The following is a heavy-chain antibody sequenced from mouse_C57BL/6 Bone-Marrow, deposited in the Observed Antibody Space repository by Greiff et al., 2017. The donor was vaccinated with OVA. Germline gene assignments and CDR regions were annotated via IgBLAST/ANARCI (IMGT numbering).Heavy chain of an antibody. J-gene: IGHJ1*03. V-gene: IGHV1-55*01. CDR3: ARTTTVVYWYFDV. D-gene: IGHD1-1*01. Sequence: QVQLQQPGAELVKPGASVKMSCKASGYTFTSYWITWVKQRPGQGLEWLGDIYPGSGSTNYNEKFTSKATLTVDTSSSTAYMQRSSLTAEDAAVYYCARTTTVVYWYFDVWGTGTTVTVSS. CDR1: GYTFTSYW. CDR2: IYPGSGST.